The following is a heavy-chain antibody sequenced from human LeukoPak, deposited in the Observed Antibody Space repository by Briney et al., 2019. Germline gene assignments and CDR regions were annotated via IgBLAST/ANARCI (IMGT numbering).Heavy chain of an antibody. J-gene: IGHJ4*02. CDR1: GGTFSSYA. V-gene: IGHV1-69*01. CDR3: ARDEGYCSGGSCPFDY. Sequence: GSSVKVSCKASGGTFSSYAISWVRQAPGQGLEWMGGIIPIFGTANYAQKFQGRVTITADESTSTAYMELSSLRSEDTAVYYCARDEGYCSGGSCPFDYWGQGTLVTVSS. D-gene: IGHD2-15*01. CDR2: IIPIFGTA.